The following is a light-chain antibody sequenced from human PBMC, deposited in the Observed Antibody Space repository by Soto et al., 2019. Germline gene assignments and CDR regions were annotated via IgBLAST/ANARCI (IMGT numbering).Light chain of an antibody. CDR2: AAS. Sequence: IQMTHSPSSLSASIGDRVTITCRASQIIDNYLNWYQQKPGKAPKVLIYAASSLQSGVPSRFSGSGSGTEFTLTISSLQPDDFATYYCQQYGAFGQGTKV. CDR1: QIIDNY. CDR3: QQYGA. V-gene: IGKV1-39*01. J-gene: IGKJ1*01.